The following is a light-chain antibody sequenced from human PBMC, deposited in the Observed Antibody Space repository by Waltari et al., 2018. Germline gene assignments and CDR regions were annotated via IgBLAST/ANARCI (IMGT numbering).Light chain of an antibody. Sequence: EIVLTQSPGTLSLSPGERATLSCRASQSVSSSYLAWYQQKPGQAPRLLIYGASSRATGIPDRFSGSGSGTDFTLTISRREPEDFAVYYCQQYGSSPPFTFGPGTKVDIK. V-gene: IGKV3-20*01. CDR2: GAS. CDR1: QSVSSSY. J-gene: IGKJ3*01. CDR3: QQYGSSPPFT.